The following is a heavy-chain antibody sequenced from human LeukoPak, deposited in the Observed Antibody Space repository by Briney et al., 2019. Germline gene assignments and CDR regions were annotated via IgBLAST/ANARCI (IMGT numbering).Heavy chain of an antibody. CDR1: GFTFDDYA. CDR3: AKDYFDY. J-gene: IGHJ4*02. V-gene: IGHV3-9*01. Sequence: GRSLRLSCAASGFTFDDYAMRWVRQAPGKGLEWVSGISWNSGSIGYADSVKGRFTISRDNAKNSLYLQMNSLRAEDTALYYCAKDYFDYWGQGTLVTVSS. CDR2: ISWNSGSI.